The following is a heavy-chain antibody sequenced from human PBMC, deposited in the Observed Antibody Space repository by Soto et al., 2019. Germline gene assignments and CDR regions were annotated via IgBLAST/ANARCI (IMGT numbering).Heavy chain of an antibody. Sequence: GSLRLSCAASGFTFSSYGMHWVRQAPGKGLEWVAVISYDGSNKYYADSVKGRFTISRDNSKNTLYLQMNSLRAEDTAVYYCAKEGGYYDSSGYYPPAYYGMDVWGQGTTVTVSS. J-gene: IGHJ6*02. CDR2: ISYDGSNK. CDR3: AKEGGYYDSSGYYPPAYYGMDV. CDR1: GFTFSSYG. V-gene: IGHV3-30*18. D-gene: IGHD3-22*01.